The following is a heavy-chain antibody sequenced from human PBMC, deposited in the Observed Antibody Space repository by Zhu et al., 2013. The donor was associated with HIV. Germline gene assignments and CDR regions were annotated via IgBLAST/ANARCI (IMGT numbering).Heavy chain of an antibody. CDR3: ARDPGYCSVVAATGAFDI. Sequence: QVQLVQSGAEVKKPGASVKVSCKASGYTFTGYYMHWVRQAPGQGLEWMGWINPNSGGTNYAQKFQGRVTMTRDTSISTAYMELSRLRSDDTAVYYCARDPGYCSVVAATGAFDIWAKGTMVTVSS. D-gene: IGHD2-15*01. J-gene: IGHJ3*02. CDR2: INPNSGGT. V-gene: IGHV1-2*02. CDR1: GYTFTGYY.